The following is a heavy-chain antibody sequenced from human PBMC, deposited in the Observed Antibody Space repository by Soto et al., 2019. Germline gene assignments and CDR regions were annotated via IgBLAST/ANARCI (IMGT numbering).Heavy chain of an antibody. CDR1: GYTFTSYA. V-gene: IGHV1-3*01. Sequence: QVQLVQSGAEVKKPGASVKVSCKASGYTFTSYAMHWVRQAPGQGLEWMGWINAGNGNTKYSQKFQGRVTITRDTSASTAYMELSSLRSEDTAVYYCAREVLEWLSGFDYWGQGTLVTVSS. J-gene: IGHJ4*02. D-gene: IGHD3-3*01. CDR3: AREVLEWLSGFDY. CDR2: INAGNGNT.